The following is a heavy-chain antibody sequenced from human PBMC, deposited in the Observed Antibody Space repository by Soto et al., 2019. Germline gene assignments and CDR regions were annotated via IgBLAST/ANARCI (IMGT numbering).Heavy chain of an antibody. Sequence: QVQLRESGPGLVKPSETLSLTYTVSGGSITNYYCSWFRQPPGKGLEWIGYINYDGYSAYNLSLKRRVTLSMDASKTQFSLMLESVTATDTAVYYCARHGFGPLHGLVDVWGPGTTVIVSS. V-gene: IGHV4-59*08. CDR3: ARHGFGPLHGLVDV. CDR2: INYDGYS. D-gene: IGHD3-10*01. CDR1: GGSITNYY. J-gene: IGHJ6*02.